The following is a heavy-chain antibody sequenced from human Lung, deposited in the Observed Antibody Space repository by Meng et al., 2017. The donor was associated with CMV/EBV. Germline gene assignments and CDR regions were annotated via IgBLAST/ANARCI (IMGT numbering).Heavy chain of an antibody. D-gene: IGHD7-27*01. CDR1: GFTFSSYS. J-gene: IGHJ4*02. Sequence: GESLKISCAASGFTFSSYSMNWVRQAPGKGLEWVSSISSSSSYIYYADSVKGRFTISRDNAKNSLYLQMNSLRAEDTAVYYCARESLLSPNWGPGYFHYWGQXTLVTVSS. V-gene: IGHV3-21*01. CDR3: ARESLLSPNWGPGYFHY. CDR2: ISSSSSYI.